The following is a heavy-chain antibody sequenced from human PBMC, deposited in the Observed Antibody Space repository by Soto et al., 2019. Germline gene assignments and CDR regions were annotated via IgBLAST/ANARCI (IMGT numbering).Heavy chain of an antibody. J-gene: IGHJ6*02. CDR2: INHSGST. V-gene: IGHV4-34*01. CDR1: GGSFSGYY. D-gene: IGHD1-7*01. CDR3: ASNWNYVFGDYGMDV. Sequence: SETLSLTCAVYGGSFSGYYWSWIRQHPGKGLEWIGEINHSGSTNYNPSLKSRVTISVDTSKNQFSLKLSSVTAADTAVYYCASNWNYVFGDYGMDVWGQGTTVTVSS.